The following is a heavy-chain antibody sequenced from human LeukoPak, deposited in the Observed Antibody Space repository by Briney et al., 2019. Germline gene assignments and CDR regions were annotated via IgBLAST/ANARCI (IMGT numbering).Heavy chain of an antibody. CDR3: ARDRGWRTSGYYLYHFDY. V-gene: IGHV3-7*01. J-gene: IGHJ4*02. CDR1: GFTFTDYF. CDR2: IKHNGGEK. Sequence: GGSLRLSCVASGFTFTDYFMSWVRQAPGKGLEWVASIKHNGGEKYCVDSVKGRFTISRDNAKNSLYLEMSSLRVEDTAVYYCARDRGWRTSGYYLYHFDYWGQGTLVTFAS. D-gene: IGHD3-22*01.